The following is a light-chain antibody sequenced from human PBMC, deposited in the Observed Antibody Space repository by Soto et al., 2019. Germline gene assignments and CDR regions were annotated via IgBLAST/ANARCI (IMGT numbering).Light chain of an antibody. CDR1: SSDVGYYDY. Sequence: QSALTQPPSASGFPGQSVTISCTGTSSDVGYYDYVSWYQQHPGKAPKLVIYEVTKRPSGVPDRVSASKSGNTASLTVSGLQADDEADYYCCSYGGRSTYVFGTGTKVTVL. CDR2: EVT. CDR3: CSYGGRSTYV. J-gene: IGLJ1*01. V-gene: IGLV2-8*01.